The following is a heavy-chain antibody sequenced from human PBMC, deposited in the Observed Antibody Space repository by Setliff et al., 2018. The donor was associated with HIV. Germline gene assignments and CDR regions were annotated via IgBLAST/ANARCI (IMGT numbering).Heavy chain of an antibody. Sequence: SETLSLTCTVSGGSIYGSDYYWGWIRQPPGKGLESIGSIYYSGSTYYKPSLKSRVTISVDTSKNQFSLKLRSVTAADTAVYYCARVFPVVTAEDNRFDPWGQGTLVTVSS. CDR3: ARVFPVVTAEDNRFDP. D-gene: IGHD2-21*02. J-gene: IGHJ5*02. CDR1: GGSIYGSDYY. CDR2: IYYSGST. V-gene: IGHV4-39*01.